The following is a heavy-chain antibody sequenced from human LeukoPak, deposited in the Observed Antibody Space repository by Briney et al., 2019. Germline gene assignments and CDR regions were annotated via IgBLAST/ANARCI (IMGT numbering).Heavy chain of an antibody. V-gene: IGHV4-39*01. CDR1: GGSISYTTYY. J-gene: IGHJ4*02. CDR2: FYNSGSS. Sequence: SETLSLTCTVSGGSISYTTYYWGWIRQPPGEGLEWIGSFYNSGSSYYNPSLKSRVTISVDTSKNQFSLKLSSVTAADTAVYYCARNQRGYSYVYDYWGQGTLVTVSS. CDR3: ARNQRGYSYVYDY. D-gene: IGHD5-18*01.